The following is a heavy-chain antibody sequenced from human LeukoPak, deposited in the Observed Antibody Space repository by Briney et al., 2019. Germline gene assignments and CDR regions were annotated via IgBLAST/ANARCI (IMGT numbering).Heavy chain of an antibody. CDR1: GFTFSDYY. Sequence: GGSLRLSCAASGFTFSDYYMSWIRQAPGKGLEWVSYISSSSSYTNYADSVKGRFTISRDNAKNSLYLQMNSLRGEDTAVYYCARREAAAGRNFDYWGQGTLVTVSS. CDR2: ISSSSSYT. D-gene: IGHD6-13*01. J-gene: IGHJ4*02. CDR3: ARREAAAGRNFDY. V-gene: IGHV3-11*06.